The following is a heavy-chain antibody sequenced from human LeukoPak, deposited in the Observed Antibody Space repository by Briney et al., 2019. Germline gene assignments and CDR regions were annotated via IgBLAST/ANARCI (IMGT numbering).Heavy chain of an antibody. CDR1: GYTFTSYG. CDR3: ARHTTGYNSPRDSFNI. V-gene: IGHV1-18*01. D-gene: IGHD1-1*01. CDR2: ISAYNGNT. J-gene: IGHJ3*02. Sequence: GASVKVSCKASGYTFTSYGISWVRQAPGQGLEWMGWISAYNGNTNCAQKLQGRVTMTTDTSTSTAYMELRSLRSEDTAVYYCARHTTGYNSPRDSFNIWGQGTMVTVSS.